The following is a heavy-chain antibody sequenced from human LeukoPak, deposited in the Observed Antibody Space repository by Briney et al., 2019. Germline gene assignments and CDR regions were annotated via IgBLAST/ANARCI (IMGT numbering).Heavy chain of an antibody. V-gene: IGHV1-8*01. CDR3: AMALSLQRQYVDIVATLDY. CDR2: MNPNSGNT. D-gene: IGHD5-12*01. J-gene: IGHJ4*02. CDR1: GYTFTSYD. Sequence: ASVKVSCKASGYTFTSYDINWVRQATGQGLEWMGWMNPNSGNTGYAQKFQGRVTMTRNTSISTAYMELSSLRSEDTAVYYCAMALSLQRQYVDIVATLDYWGQGTLVTVSS.